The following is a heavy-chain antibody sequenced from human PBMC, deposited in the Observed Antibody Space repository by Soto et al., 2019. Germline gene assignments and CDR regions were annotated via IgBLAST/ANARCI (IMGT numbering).Heavy chain of an antibody. CDR2: IYSGGST. D-gene: IGHD6-19*01. CDR3: AREASSGWSGGDDAFDI. J-gene: IGHJ3*02. CDR1: GFTVSSNY. Sequence: GGSRRLSCAASGFTVSSNYMSWVRQAPGKGLEWVSVIYSGGSTYYADSVKGRFTITRDNSKNTLYLQMNSLRAEDTAVYYCAREASSGWSGGDDAFDIWGQGTMVTVSS. V-gene: IGHV3-53*01.